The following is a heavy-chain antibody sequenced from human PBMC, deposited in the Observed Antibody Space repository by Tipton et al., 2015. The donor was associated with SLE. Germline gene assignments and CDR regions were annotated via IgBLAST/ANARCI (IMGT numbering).Heavy chain of an antibody. Sequence: TLSLTCTVSGGSISSGGYYWTWIRQLPGKGLEWIGYIYYNGNTYYNPSLKSRVTISVDTSKNQFSLKLSSVTAADTAVYYCARAGGGDSNWFDPWCQGILVPVSS. D-gene: IGHD2-21*01. CDR1: GGSISSGGYY. CDR2: IYYNGNT. CDR3: ARAGGGDSNWFDP. V-gene: IGHV4-31*03. J-gene: IGHJ5*02.